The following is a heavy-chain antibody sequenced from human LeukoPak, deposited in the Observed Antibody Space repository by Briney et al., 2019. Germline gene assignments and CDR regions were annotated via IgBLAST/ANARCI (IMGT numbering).Heavy chain of an antibody. J-gene: IGHJ4*02. CDR1: GYTFTSYG. Sequence: GASVKVSCKASGYTFTSYGISWVRQAPGQGLEWMGWISAYNGNTNYAQKLQGRVTMTTDTSTSTAYMELRSLRSDDTAVYYCARYYGVGVYDNSVFDYWGQGTLVTVSS. CDR3: ARYYGVGVYDNSVFDY. V-gene: IGHV1-18*01. D-gene: IGHD3-22*01. CDR2: ISAYNGNT.